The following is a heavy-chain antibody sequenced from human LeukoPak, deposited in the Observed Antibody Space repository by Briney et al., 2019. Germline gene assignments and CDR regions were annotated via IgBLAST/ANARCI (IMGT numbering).Heavy chain of an antibody. CDR2: IKQDGSEQ. D-gene: IGHD2-15*01. Sequence: GGSLRLSCAVSGFTFSSYWMSWVRQAPGKGLEWVANIKQDGSEQYYVDSVKGRFTISRDNAKNSLYLQMNSLRAEDTAVYYCARDNGYCSGGSCYHYYMDVWGKGTTVTISS. CDR1: GFTFSSYW. V-gene: IGHV3-7*01. CDR3: ARDNGYCSGGSCYHYYMDV. J-gene: IGHJ6*03.